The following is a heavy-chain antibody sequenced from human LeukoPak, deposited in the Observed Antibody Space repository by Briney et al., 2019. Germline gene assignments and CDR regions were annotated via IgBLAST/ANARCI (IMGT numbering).Heavy chain of an antibody. CDR1: GVSISSSSYY. CDR2: INHSGST. V-gene: IGHV4-39*07. J-gene: IGHJ4*02. Sequence: SETLSLTCTVSGVSISSSSYYWGWIRQPPGKGLEWIGEINHSGSTNYNPSLKSRVTISVDTSKNQFSLKLSSVTAADTAVYYCARVVAAAANFDYWGQGTLVTVSS. D-gene: IGHD6-13*01. CDR3: ARVVAAAANFDY.